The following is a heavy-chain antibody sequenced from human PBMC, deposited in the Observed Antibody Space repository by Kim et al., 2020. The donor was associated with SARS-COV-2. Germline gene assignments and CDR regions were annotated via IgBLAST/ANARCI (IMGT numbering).Heavy chain of an antibody. D-gene: IGHD2-15*01. CDR2: ISSNGGST. Sequence: GGSLRLSCSASGFTFSSYAMHWVRQAPGKGLEYVSAISSNGGSTYYADSVKGRFTISRDNSKNTLYLQMSSLRAEDTAVYYCVKDLIVRGQGLVVVAATFSRPPFYFDYWGQGTLVTVSS. J-gene: IGHJ4*02. CDR3: VKDLIVRGQGLVVVAATFSRPPFYFDY. V-gene: IGHV3-64D*06. CDR1: GFTFSSYA.